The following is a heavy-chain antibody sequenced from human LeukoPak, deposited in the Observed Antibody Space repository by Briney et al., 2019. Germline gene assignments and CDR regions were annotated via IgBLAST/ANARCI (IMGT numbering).Heavy chain of an antibody. V-gene: IGHV3-23*01. Sequence: GGSLRLSCAASGLTFSNYAMNWVRQAPGKGLEWVSDIGDSGATTYYADSVKGRFTISRDNSKNTLYLQMSSLRAEDTAVYYLSYWGQGTLVTVSS. CDR3: SY. CDR2: IGDSGATT. J-gene: IGHJ4*02. CDR1: GLTFSNYA. D-gene: IGHD5/OR15-5a*01.